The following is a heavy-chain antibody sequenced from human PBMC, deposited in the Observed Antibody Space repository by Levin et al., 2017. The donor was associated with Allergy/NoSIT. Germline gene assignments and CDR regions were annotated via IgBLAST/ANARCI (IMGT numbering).Heavy chain of an antibody. CDR3: ARAPRGGHIVVVIGPRDAFDI. CDR1: GGSISSGGYY. CDR2: IYYSGST. V-gene: IGHV4-31*03. J-gene: IGHJ3*02. D-gene: IGHD2-21*01. Sequence: SETLSLTCTVSGGSISSGGYYWSWIRQHPGKGLEWIGYIYYSGSTYYNPSLKSRVTISVDTSKNQFSLKLSSVTAADTAVYYCARAPRGGHIVVVIGPRDAFDIWGQGTMVTVSS.